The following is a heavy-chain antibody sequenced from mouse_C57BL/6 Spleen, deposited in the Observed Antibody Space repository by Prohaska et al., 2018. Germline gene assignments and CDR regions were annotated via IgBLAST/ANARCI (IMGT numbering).Heavy chain of an antibody. V-gene: IGHV11-2*01. CDR1: GFTFSGFW. J-gene: IGHJ1*03. CDR3: MRDGSSYWYFDV. D-gene: IGHD1-1*01. Sequence: EVQLLETGGGLVQSGGSRGLSCEGSGFTFSGFWLSWVRQTPGKTLEWIGAINSDSSGINDEESIKDRFTIFRDNDKSTLYLQMSNVRSEDTATYFCMRDGSSYWYFDVWGTGTTVTVSS. CDR2: INSDSSGI.